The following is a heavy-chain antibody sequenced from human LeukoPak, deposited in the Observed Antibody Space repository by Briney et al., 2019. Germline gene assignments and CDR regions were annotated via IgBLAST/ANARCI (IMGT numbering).Heavy chain of an antibody. Sequence: GGSLRLSCAASGFTFSNAWMGWVRQAPGKGLEWVGRIKSKTDGGTSEYAAPVKGRFSISRDESKKTVYLQMYSLKTEDTAVYYCTTDLGIGNYYSFHFWGQGNLVTVSS. CDR1: GFTFSNAW. D-gene: IGHD1-7*01. J-gene: IGHJ5*01. CDR2: IKSKTDGGTS. CDR3: TTDLGIGNYYSFHF. V-gene: IGHV3-15*01.